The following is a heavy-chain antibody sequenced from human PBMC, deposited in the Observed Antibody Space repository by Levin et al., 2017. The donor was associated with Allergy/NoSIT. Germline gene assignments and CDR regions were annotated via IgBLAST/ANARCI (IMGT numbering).Heavy chain of an antibody. V-gene: IGHV4-31*03. CDR1: GASISRGDYY. D-gene: IGHD3-10*01. CDR3: ARDECAWLGECYGMVV. CDR2: ISYSGSA. J-gene: IGHJ6*02. Sequence: SETLSLTCSVSGASISRGDYYWSWIRQHPGEGLEWIGFISYSGSAYYNPSLKSRLTVSLDKSKNQFSLKLSSVTVADTAVYYCARDECAWLGECYGMVVWGQGTTVTVSS.